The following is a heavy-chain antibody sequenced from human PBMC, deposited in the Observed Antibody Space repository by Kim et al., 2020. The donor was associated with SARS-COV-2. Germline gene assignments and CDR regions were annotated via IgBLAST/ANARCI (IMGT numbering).Heavy chain of an antibody. V-gene: IGHV1-69*13. CDR3: ARDRSSTSCYLVGLCAFDI. D-gene: IGHD2-2*01. J-gene: IGHJ3*02. CDR1: GGTFSSYA. Sequence: SVKVSCKASGGTFSSYAISWVRQAPGQGLEWMGGIIPIFGTANYAQKFQGRVTITADESTSTAYMELSSLRSEDTAVYYCARDRSSTSCYLVGLCAFDIWGQGTMVTVSS. CDR2: IIPIFGTA.